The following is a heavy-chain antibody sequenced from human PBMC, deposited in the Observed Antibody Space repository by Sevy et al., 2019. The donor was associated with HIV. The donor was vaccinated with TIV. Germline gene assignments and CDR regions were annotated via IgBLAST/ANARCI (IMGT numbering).Heavy chain of an antibody. D-gene: IGHD3-22*01. CDR2: INPSGGST. Sequence: ASVKVSCKASGYTFTSYYMHWVRQAPGQGLEWMGIINPSGGSTSYAQKFQGRVTMTRDTSTSTVYMELSSLRSEDTAVYYCAREEYYDSSGYYNYYYGMDVWGQGTTVTVSS. V-gene: IGHV1-46*01. J-gene: IGHJ6*02. CDR1: GYTFTSYY. CDR3: AREEYYDSSGYYNYYYGMDV.